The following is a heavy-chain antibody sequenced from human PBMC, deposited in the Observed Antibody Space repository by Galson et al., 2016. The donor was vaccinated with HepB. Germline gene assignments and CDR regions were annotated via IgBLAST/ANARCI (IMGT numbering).Heavy chain of an antibody. CDR3: ARELLSSSIFRPMDV. J-gene: IGHJ6*02. Sequence: SLRLSCAASGFTFSRYGMHWVRQAPGKGLEWVGVIWYDGNNKYYTDSVRGRFTISRDNSKNALYLQMNSLRVEDTAVYYCARELLSSSIFRPMDVWGQGTPVTVSS. CDR1: GFTFSRYG. D-gene: IGHD3-3*01. CDR2: IWYDGNNK. V-gene: IGHV3-33*01.